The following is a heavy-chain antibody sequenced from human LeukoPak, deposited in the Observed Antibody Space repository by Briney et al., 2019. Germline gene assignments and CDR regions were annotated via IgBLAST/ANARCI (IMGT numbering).Heavy chain of an antibody. CDR1: GGSISSGSYY. J-gene: IGHJ4*02. V-gene: IGHV4-61*01. D-gene: IGHD1-26*01. CDR3: ARDSVGATGY. CDR2: IYYSGST. Sequence: PSETLSLTCTVSGGSISSGSYYWSWIRQPPGKGLEWIGSIYYSGSTNYNPSLKSRVTISVDTSKNQFSLKLSSVTAADTAVYYCARDSVGATGYWGQGTLVTVSS.